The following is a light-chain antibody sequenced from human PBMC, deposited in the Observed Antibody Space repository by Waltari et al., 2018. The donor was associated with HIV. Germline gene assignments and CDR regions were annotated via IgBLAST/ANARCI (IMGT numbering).Light chain of an antibody. CDR3: ALYMTGAKWV. Sequence: QTVVTQEPSFSVSPGGTVPLTCALTSDSVPIHYYPGWFQQTPGPAPRTLISSTYSRSSGVPDRFSGSILGNKAALTITGAQADDDSVYFCALYMTGAKWVFGGGTKLTVL. J-gene: IGLJ3*02. CDR2: STY. CDR1: SDSVPIHYY. V-gene: IGLV8-61*01.